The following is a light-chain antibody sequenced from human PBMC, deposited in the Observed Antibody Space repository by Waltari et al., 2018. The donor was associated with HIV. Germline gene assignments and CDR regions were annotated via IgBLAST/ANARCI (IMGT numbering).Light chain of an antibody. CDR1: VLAKKY. Sequence: SYELTQPSSVSVSPGQTARITCSGDVLAKKYARWFQQKPGQAPVLVIYKDSERPSGIPERFSGSSSGTTVTLTISGAQVEDEADYYCYSAADNNPRAVFGGGTQLTVL. CDR2: KDS. V-gene: IGLV3-27*01. CDR3: YSAADNNPRAV. J-gene: IGLJ7*01.